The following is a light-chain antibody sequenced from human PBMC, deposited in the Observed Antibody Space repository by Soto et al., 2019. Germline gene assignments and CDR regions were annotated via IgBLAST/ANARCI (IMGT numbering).Light chain of an antibody. CDR3: CSHAGSFTLV. J-gene: IGLJ2*01. CDR2: DVS. Sequence: QSALTQPRSVSGSPGQSVTISCTGTSSDVGGYNYVSWYQKYPGKAPRLMIYDVSKRPSGLPDRFSGSKSGNTASLTISGLQAEDEADYYCCSHAGSFTLVFGGGTKLTVL. V-gene: IGLV2-11*01. CDR1: SSDVGGYNY.